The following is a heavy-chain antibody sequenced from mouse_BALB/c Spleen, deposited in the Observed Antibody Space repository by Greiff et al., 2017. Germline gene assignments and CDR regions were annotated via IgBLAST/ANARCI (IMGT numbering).Heavy chain of an antibody. Sequence: DLVKPGASVKLSCKASGYTFTSYWINWIKQRPGQGLEWIGRIAPGSGSTYYNEMFKGKATLTVDTSSSTAYIQLSRLSSEDSAVYFCARWGYGPFDYWGQGTTLTVSS. CDR2: IAPGSGST. J-gene: IGHJ2*01. D-gene: IGHD1-1*02. CDR1: GYTFTSYW. CDR3: ARWGYGPFDY. V-gene: IGHV1S41*01.